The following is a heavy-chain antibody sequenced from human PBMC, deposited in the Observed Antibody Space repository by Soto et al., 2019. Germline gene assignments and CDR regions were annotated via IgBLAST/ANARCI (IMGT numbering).Heavy chain of an antibody. D-gene: IGHD3-9*01. V-gene: IGHV4-39*01. CDR2: IYYRGNA. J-gene: IGHJ4*02. Sequence: QLQLQESGPGLVKPSETLSLTCSVSDDSINSDKYYWGWIRQPPGKGLECVGSIYYRGNAFYKPSHQTPVTISLDKSRSQFSLKLNSVTAADSAVYFCARLEGLATISYYFDFWGPGALVTVSS. CDR3: ARLEGLATISYYFDF. CDR1: DDSINSDKYY.